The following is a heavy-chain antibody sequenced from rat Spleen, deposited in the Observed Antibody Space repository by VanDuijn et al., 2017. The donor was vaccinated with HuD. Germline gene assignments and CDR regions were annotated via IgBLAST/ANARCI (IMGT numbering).Heavy chain of an antibody. D-gene: IGHD1-11*01. V-gene: IGHV5-7*01. CDR2: ISYDGSTP. CDR3: ARHGGLRNWFAY. CDR1: GFTFSNYD. J-gene: IGHJ3*01. Sequence: EVQVVESGGGIVQPGRSMKLSCAASGFTFSNYDMVWVRQAPTKGLKWVASISYDGSTPYYRDSVKGRLTISRDNAKSTLYLQMDSLRSEDTATYYCARHGGLRNWFAYWGQGTLVTVSS.